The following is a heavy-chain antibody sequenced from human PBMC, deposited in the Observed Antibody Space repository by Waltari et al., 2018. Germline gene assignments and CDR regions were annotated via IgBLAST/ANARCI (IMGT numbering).Heavy chain of an antibody. V-gene: IGHV3-15*01. CDR3: VAPWTI. Sequence: EGQLVESGGGLVQPGGSVTLSCAASGFAFSDAWMSWVRQVPGKGLEWVGRIKDKSDGGKTDYATPVKGRFTISRDDSKNLLSLEMNSLKTDDTGVYYCVAPWTIWGQGTLVTVSS. CDR1: GFAFSDAW. CDR2: IKDKSDGGKT. J-gene: IGHJ4*02. D-gene: IGHD3-3*01.